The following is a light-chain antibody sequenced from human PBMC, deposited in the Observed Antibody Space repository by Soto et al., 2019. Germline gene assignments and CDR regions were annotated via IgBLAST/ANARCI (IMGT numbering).Light chain of an antibody. CDR1: ASTVAVNT. CDR2: LNN. J-gene: IGLJ2*01. Sequence: QSVLTQAPSASGTPGQRVTISCSGTASTVAVNTVNWYRQVPGAAPKLIIYLNNQRPSGVPDRFSGSKSGTSASLAISGLRSEDEADYYCAAWDDTLNGPIFGGWTKLTVL. CDR3: AAWDDTLNGPI. V-gene: IGLV1-44*01.